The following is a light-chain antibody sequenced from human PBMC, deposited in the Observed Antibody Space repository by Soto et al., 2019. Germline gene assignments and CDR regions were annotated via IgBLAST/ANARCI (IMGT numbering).Light chain of an antibody. J-gene: IGKJ2*01. CDR3: QQYNSYSPYT. CDR2: DAS. CDR1: QSISSW. V-gene: IGKV1-5*01. Sequence: DIQMTQSPSTLSASVGDRVTITCRASQSISSWLAWYQQKPGKAPKLLIYDASSLESGVPSRFSGSGSGTELPLTISSLQHDDFATYYCQQYNSYSPYTFGQGTKLEIK.